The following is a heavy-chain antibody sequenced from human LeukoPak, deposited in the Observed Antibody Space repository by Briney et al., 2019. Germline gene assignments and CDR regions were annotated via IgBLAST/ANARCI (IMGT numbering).Heavy chain of an antibody. Sequence: GASVKVSCKASGGTFSSYAISWVRQAPGQGLEWMGRIIPIFGTANYAQKFQGRVTTTADKSTSTAYMELSRLRSDDTAVYYCARVDYYDRFPPFDYWGQGTLVTVSS. CDR2: IIPIFGTA. CDR3: ARVDYYDRFPPFDY. V-gene: IGHV1-69*06. J-gene: IGHJ4*02. CDR1: GGTFSSYA. D-gene: IGHD3-22*01.